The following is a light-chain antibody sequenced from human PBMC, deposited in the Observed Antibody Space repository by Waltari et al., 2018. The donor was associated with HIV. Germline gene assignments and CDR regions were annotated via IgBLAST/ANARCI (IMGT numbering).Light chain of an antibody. CDR1: SSNVGNQG. V-gene: IGLV10-54*04. CDR2: RIN. CDR3: SAWDSSLGEWV. Sequence: QAGLTQPPSVSKALRQTATLTCTGNSSNVGNQGAAWLQQHQGHPPKLLSYRINNRSSAISDIFSASRSVNIPSLNITGLQPEDEADYYCSAWDSSLGEWVFGGGTKLTVL. J-gene: IGLJ2*01.